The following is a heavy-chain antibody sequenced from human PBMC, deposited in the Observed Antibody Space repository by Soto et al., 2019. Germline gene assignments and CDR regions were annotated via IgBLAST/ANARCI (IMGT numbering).Heavy chain of an antibody. CDR3: ARDYDSSGYYYY. Sequence: SETLSLTCTVSVGSISSGDYYWSWIRQPPGKGLEWIGYIYYSGSTYYNPSLKSRVTISVDTSKNQFSLKLSSVTAADTAVYYCARDYDSSGYYYYWGQGTLVTVSS. V-gene: IGHV4-30-4*01. CDR1: VGSISSGDYY. D-gene: IGHD3-22*01. CDR2: IYYSGST. J-gene: IGHJ4*02.